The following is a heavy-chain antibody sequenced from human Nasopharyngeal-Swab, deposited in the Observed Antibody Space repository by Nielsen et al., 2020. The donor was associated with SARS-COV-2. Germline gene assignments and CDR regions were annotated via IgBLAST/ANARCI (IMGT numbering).Heavy chain of an antibody. D-gene: IGHD6-19*01. Sequence: GESLKISCAASGFTFSGYAMSWVRQAPGKGLEWVSGINSPGGTYYRDSVKGRFTISRDNSKNTLYLQMNSLRAEDTAVYYCARPSGWLAFDIWGQGTMVTVSS. CDR2: INSPGGT. V-gene: IGHV3-66*04. CDR3: ARPSGWLAFDI. CDR1: GFTFSGYA. J-gene: IGHJ3*02.